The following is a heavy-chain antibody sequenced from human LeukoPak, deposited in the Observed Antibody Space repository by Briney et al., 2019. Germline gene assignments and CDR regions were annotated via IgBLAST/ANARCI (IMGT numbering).Heavy chain of an antibody. CDR2: IYYSGST. Sequence: PSETLSLTCTVSGGSISSGGYYWSWIRQPPGKGLEWIGYIYYSGSTNYNPSLKSRVTISVDTSKNQFSLKLSSVTAADTAVYYCARIYAEWLWLDYWGQGTLVTVSS. V-gene: IGHV4-61*08. CDR1: GGSISSGGYY. J-gene: IGHJ4*02. CDR3: ARIYAEWLWLDY. D-gene: IGHD3-3*01.